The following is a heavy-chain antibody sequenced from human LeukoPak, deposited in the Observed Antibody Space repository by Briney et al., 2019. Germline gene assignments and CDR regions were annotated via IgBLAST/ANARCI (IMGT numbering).Heavy chain of an antibody. D-gene: IGHD3-22*01. Sequence: GGSLRLSCSASGFTFSSYAMHWVRQAPGKGLEYVSAISSHGGSTYYADSVKGRFTISRDNSQNTLYLQMSSLRAEDTAVYYCVKDEAPYYYDSSGYYFGDWGQGTLVTVSS. J-gene: IGHJ4*02. CDR1: GFTFSSYA. CDR3: VKDEAPYYYDSSGYYFGD. CDR2: ISSHGGST. V-gene: IGHV3-64D*09.